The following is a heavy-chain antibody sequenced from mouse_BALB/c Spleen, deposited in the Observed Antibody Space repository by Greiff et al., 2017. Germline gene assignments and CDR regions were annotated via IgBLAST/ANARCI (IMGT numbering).Heavy chain of an antibody. CDR2: IWRGGST. CDR1: GFSLTSYG. CDR3: AKKIRIGFEAMDY. V-gene: IGHV2-5-1*01. Sequence: VHLVESGPSLVQPSQCLSITCTVSGFSLTSYGVHWVSQSPGKGLEWLGVIWRGGSTDYNAAFMSRLSITKDNSKSQVFFKMNSLQADDTAIYYCAKKIRIGFEAMDYWGQGTSVTVSS. J-gene: IGHJ4*01.